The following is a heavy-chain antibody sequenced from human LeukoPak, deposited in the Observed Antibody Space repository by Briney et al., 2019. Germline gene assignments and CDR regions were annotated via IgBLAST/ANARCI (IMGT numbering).Heavy chain of an antibody. CDR1: GGSFSGYY. V-gene: IGHV4-34*01. Sequence: SETLSLTCAVYGGSFSGYYWSWIRQPPGKGLEWIGEIDHSGSTNYNPSLKSRVTISVDTSKNQFSLKLSSVTAADTAVYYCASLYEPDAFDIWGQGTMVTVSS. CDR3: ASLYEPDAFDI. J-gene: IGHJ3*02. CDR2: IDHSGST. D-gene: IGHD2-8*01.